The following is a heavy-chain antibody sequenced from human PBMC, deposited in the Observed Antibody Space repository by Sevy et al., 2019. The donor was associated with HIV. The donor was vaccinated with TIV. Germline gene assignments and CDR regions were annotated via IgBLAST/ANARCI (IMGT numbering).Heavy chain of an antibody. J-gene: IGHJ4*02. CDR1: GFTFSSYA. D-gene: IGHD3-16*01. CDR2: ISFDGNNK. V-gene: IGHV3-30*18. Sequence: GGSLRLSCAASGFTFSSYAMHWVRQAPGKGLEWVALISFDGNNKYYADSVKGRFTLSRDNSKNTLYLQMNSLRAEDTALYYCAKVPRPGDYYFDYWGQGTLVTVSS. CDR3: AKVPRPGDYYFDY.